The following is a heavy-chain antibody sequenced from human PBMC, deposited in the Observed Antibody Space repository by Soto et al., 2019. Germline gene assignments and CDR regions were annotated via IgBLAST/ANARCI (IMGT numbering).Heavy chain of an antibody. Sequence: ASVKVSCKASGYTFTSYYMHWVRQAPGQGLEWMGIINPSGGSTSYAQKFQGRVTISVDRSKNQFSLKLSSVTAADTAVYYCARGHSSSFDYYGMDVWGQGTTVTVSS. CDR1: GYTFTSYY. V-gene: IGHV1-46*01. CDR3: ARGHSSSFDYYGMDV. CDR2: INPSGGST. J-gene: IGHJ6*02. D-gene: IGHD6-6*01.